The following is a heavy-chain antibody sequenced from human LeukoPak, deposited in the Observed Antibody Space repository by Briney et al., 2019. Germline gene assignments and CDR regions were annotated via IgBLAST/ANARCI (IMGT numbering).Heavy chain of an antibody. V-gene: IGHV3-74*01. J-gene: IGHJ4*02. D-gene: IGHD5-18*01. CDR2: TNLHGTTV. CDR3: ASGYTYVRLGDH. CDR1: GFTFSSYA. Sequence: GGSLRLSCAASGFTFSSYAVSWVRQAPGKGLVCVARTNLHGTTVDYADSVKGRFTISRDNAKNTLFLQMNSLRAEDTAVYYCASGYTYVRLGDHWGQGTLVTVSS.